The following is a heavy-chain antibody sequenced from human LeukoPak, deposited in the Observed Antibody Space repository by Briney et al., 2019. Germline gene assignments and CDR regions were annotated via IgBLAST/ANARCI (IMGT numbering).Heavy chain of an antibody. V-gene: IGHV3-23*01. Sequence: PGGSLRLSCAASGFTFSSYGMSWVRQASGKGLEWVTAISGSGDSTNYANSVKGRFTISRDNSKNTLFLQMNSLRAEDTAVYYCAKRLSSGWYYFDYWGQGTLVTASS. CDR1: GFTFSSYG. J-gene: IGHJ4*02. CDR2: ISGSGDST. CDR3: AKRLSSGWYYFDY. D-gene: IGHD6-19*01.